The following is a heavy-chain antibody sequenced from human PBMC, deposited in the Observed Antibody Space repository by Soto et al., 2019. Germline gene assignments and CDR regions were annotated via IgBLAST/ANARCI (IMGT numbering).Heavy chain of an antibody. CDR3: AKKVPGSNPLDY. J-gene: IGHJ4*02. CDR1: GSTFNSYW. V-gene: IGHV3-23*01. Sequence: PGGSLRLSCAASGSTFNSYWMSWVRQAPGKGLEWVSGVSASGLNTDYADSVRGRFTISRDNSKNTLYLQMNSLRVEDTAVYYCAKKVPGSNPLDYWGQGALVTVSS. CDR2: VSASGLNT. D-gene: IGHD1-1*01.